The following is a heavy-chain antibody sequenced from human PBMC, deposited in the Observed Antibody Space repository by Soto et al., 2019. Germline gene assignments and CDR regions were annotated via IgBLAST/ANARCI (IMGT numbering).Heavy chain of an antibody. J-gene: IGHJ3*02. CDR1: GGTLSDHG. CDR2: TIPVFNTA. CDR3: AGGVYGSGNYYTGPSAFDI. Sequence: QVQLEQSGAEVKKPGSSVKVSCKASGGTLSDHGVAWLRQAPGQGLEWMGGTIPVFNTAKYAQKFHGRVTVPADKFTNIAYMELSSLKSEDTAFYFCAGGVYGSGNYYTGPSAFDIWGQGTMVIVSS. V-gene: IGHV1-69*06. D-gene: IGHD3-10*01.